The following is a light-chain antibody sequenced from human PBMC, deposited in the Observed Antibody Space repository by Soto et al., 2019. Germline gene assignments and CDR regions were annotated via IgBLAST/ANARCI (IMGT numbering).Light chain of an antibody. J-gene: IGLJ1*01. CDR1: SSNIGAGSD. V-gene: IGLV1-40*01. CDR2: ANT. CDR3: ATWDDSLNGFYV. Sequence: QSVLTQPPSVSGAPGQRVTISCTGSSSNIGAGSDVHWYQQLPGTAPKLLIYANTNRPSGVPDRFSGSKSGTSASLAITGLQAEDEADYFCATWDDSLNGFYVFGTGTKLTVL.